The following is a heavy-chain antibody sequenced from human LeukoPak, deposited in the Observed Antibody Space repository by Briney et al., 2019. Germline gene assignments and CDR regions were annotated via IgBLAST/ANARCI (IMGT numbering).Heavy chain of an antibody. CDR3: AGVAVAGPRGGYY. Sequence: PGGSLRLSCAASGFTFSSYWMSWVRQAPGKGLEWVANIKQDGSEKYYVDSVKGRFTISRDNAKNSLYLQMNSLRAEDTAVYYCAGVAVAGPRGGYYWGQGTLVTVSS. CDR2: IKQDGSEK. J-gene: IGHJ4*02. V-gene: IGHV3-7*01. D-gene: IGHD6-19*01. CDR1: GFTFSSYW.